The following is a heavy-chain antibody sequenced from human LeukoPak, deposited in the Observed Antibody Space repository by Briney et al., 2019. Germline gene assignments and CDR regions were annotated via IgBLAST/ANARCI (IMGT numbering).Heavy chain of an antibody. J-gene: IGHJ4*02. CDR3: ARRGYSSSFYYFDY. CDR1: AYTFIGYY. V-gene: IGHV1-2*04. CDR2: INPNSGGT. D-gene: IGHD6-13*01. Sequence: GASVKVSCKASAYTFIGYYMQWVRQAPGQGLEWMGWINPNSGGTNYAQKFQGWVTMTRDTSISTAYMEVSRLRSDDTAVYYCARRGYSSSFYYFDYWGQGTLVTVSS.